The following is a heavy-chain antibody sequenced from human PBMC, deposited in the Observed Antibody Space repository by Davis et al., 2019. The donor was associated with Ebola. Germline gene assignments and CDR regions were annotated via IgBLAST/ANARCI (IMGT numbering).Heavy chain of an antibody. CDR2: IKQDGSEK. CDR3: ARGGCSSTSCYIYYYYGMDV. CDR1: GFTFSSYA. V-gene: IGHV3-7*03. Sequence: GGSLRLSCAASGFTFSSYAMSWVRQAPGKGLEWVANIKQDGSEKYYVDSVKGRFTISRDNAKNSLYLQMNSLRAEDTAVYYCARGGCSSTSCYIYYYYGMDVWGQGTTVTVSS. J-gene: IGHJ6*02. D-gene: IGHD2-2*02.